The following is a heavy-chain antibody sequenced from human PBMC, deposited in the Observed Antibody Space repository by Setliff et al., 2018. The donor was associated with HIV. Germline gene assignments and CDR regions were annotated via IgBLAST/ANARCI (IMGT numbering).Heavy chain of an antibody. CDR3: VRQSGSFWYVDP. D-gene: IGHD1-26*01. V-gene: IGHV4-39*01. J-gene: IGHJ5*02. Sequence: NPSETLSLTCNVSGGSINSRTHYWGWMRQPPGKGLEWIGSIFYSGINYYNPSLEGRITLSIDLSKNQFSLKLTSVTAADSALYFCVRQSGSFWYVDPWGQGTQVTVPQ. CDR1: GGSINSRTHY. CDR2: IFYSGIN.